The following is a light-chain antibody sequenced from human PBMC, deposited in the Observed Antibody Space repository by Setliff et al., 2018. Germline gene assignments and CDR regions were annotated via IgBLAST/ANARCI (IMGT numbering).Light chain of an antibody. CDR3: AVWDDSLTGSYV. CDR2: SNN. Sequence: QSALTQPPSTSGTPGQRVTISCSGSSSNIGGNTVNWYQQLPGTAPRLLIFSNNDRPSGVSNRFTGSKSGTSASLTISGLQSEDEGDYYCAVWDDSLTGSYVFGTGTKVTVL. J-gene: IGLJ1*01. V-gene: IGLV1-44*01. CDR1: SSNIGGNT.